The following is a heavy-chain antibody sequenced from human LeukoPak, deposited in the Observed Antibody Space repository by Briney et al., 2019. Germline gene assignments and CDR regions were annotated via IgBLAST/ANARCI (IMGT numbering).Heavy chain of an antibody. D-gene: IGHD2-21*02. Sequence: SETLSLTCAVYGGSFNGYYWSWIRQPPGKGLGWIGEINHSGSTSYNPSLKSRVTISVDTSKNQFSLKLSFATAADTAVYYCARGRRSPSHLRGDSRPGYFQHWGQGTLVTVSS. CDR2: INHSGST. CDR1: GGSFNGYY. V-gene: IGHV4-34*01. CDR3: ARGRRSPSHLRGDSRPGYFQH. J-gene: IGHJ1*01.